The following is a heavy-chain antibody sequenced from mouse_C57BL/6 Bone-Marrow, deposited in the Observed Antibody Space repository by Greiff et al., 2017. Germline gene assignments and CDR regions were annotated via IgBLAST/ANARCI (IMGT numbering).Heavy chain of an antibody. J-gene: IGHJ2*01. CDR2: IDPSDSYT. Sequence: QVQLKQPGAELVKPGASVKLSCKASGYTFTSCWMQWVKQRPGQGLEWIGEIDPSDSYTNYNQKFKGKATLTVDTSSSTAYMQLSSLTSEDSAVYYCAIYFDYWGQGTTLTVSS. V-gene: IGHV1-50*01. CDR1: GYTFTSCW. CDR3: AIYFDY.